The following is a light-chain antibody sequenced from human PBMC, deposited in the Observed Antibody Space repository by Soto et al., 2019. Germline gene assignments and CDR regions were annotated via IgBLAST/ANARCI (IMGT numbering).Light chain of an antibody. V-gene: IGLV2-14*01. CDR2: DVS. Sequence: QSALTQPASVSGSPGQSITISCTGTSSDVGGYNYLSWYQQRPGKAPKLMIYDVSNRPSGVSNRFSGSKSGNTASLTISGLQAEDEADYYCSSYTSSSTLYVFGTGTKLTVL. CDR1: SSDVGGYNY. CDR3: SSYTSSSTLYV. J-gene: IGLJ1*01.